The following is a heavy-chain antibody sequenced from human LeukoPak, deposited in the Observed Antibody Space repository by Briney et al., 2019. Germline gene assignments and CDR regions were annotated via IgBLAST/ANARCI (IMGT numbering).Heavy chain of an antibody. CDR2: ISAYNGNT. Sequence: GASVKVSCKASGYTFTSYGISWVRQAPGQGLEWMGWISAYNGNTNYAQKLQGRVTMTTDTSTSTAYMELRSLRSDDTGVYYCARDRHPLQDIVVVPAALWGQGTLVTVSS. CDR1: GYTFTSYG. J-gene: IGHJ4*02. D-gene: IGHD2-2*01. CDR3: ARDRHPLQDIVVVPAAL. V-gene: IGHV1-18*01.